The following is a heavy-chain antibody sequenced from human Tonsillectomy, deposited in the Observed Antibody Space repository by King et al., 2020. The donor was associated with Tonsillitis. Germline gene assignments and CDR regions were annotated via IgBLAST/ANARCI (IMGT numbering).Heavy chain of an antibody. J-gene: IGHJ6*02. D-gene: IGHD6-13*01. V-gene: IGHV3-23*04. CDR3: AKGYSINCYYLPPDV. Sequence: EVQLVQSGGGLVQPGGSLRLSCAASRFTFSNYAMSWVRQAPGKGLEWVSVISGKGGSSYYADSVKGRFTISRNNSKNTLYLQMNTLRAENTAVYYCAKGYSINCYYLPPDVWGQGTTVTVSS. CDR1: RFTFSNYA. CDR2: ISGKGGSS.